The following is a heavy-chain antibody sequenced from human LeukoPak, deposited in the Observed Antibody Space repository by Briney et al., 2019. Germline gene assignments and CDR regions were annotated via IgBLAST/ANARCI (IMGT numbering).Heavy chain of an antibody. CDR3: ARVESSWYEAPRFDP. CDR1: GGSISSYY. V-gene: IGHV4-59*01. J-gene: IGHJ5*02. D-gene: IGHD6-13*01. CDR2: IYYSGST. Sequence: SETLSLTCTVSGGSISSYYWSWIRQPPGKGLEWIGYIYYSGSTNYNPSLKSRVTISVDTSKNQFSLKLSSVTAADTAVYYCARVESSWYEAPRFDPWGQGTLVTVSS.